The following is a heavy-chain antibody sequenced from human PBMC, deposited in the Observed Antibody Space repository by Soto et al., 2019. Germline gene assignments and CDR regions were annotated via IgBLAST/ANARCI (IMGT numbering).Heavy chain of an antibody. Sequence: EVQLLESGGGLVQPGGSLRLSCAASGFTISSNAMYWVRQAPGKGLEWVSAISDRGDTTHYADSVKGRFTISRDTSKNTLYLKLNTLRGDDTAIYYCAKDIPVTTSFDYWGQGTLVTVSS. CDR3: AKDIPVTTSFDY. V-gene: IGHV3-23*01. CDR2: ISDRGDTT. J-gene: IGHJ4*02. D-gene: IGHD1-20*01. CDR1: GFTISSNA.